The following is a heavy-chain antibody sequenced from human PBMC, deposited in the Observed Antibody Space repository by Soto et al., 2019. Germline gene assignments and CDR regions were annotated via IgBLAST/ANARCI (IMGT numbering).Heavy chain of an antibody. J-gene: IGHJ6*02. CDR3: ARRWLAWGYGMDV. D-gene: IGHD6-19*01. V-gene: IGHV5-51*03. CDR1: GYSFTSYW. Sequence: EVQLVQSGAEVKKPGESLKISCKGSGYSFTSYWIGWVRQMPGKGLEWMGIIYPGDSDTRYSPSFQGQVTISADKSISSAYLQWSSLKASDTDMYYCARRWLAWGYGMDVWGQGTTVTVSS. CDR2: IYPGDSDT.